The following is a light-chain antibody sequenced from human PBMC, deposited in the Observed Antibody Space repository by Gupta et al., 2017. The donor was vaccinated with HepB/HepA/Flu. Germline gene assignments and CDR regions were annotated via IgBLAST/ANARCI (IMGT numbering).Light chain of an antibody. CDR1: KLGDKY. J-gene: IGLJ2*01. Sequence: SSELTQPPSVSVSPGQTASITCSGDKLGDKYACWYQQKPGQSPVLVIYQDSKRPSGIPERFSGSNSGNTATLTISGTQARDEADYYCQAWDSSTGHVVFGGGTKLTVL. CDR2: QDS. V-gene: IGLV3-1*01. CDR3: QAWDSSTGHVV.